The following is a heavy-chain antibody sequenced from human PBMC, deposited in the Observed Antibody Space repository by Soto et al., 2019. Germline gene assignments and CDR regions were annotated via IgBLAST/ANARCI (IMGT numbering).Heavy chain of an antibody. CDR2: INPKTGGT. Sequence: QVQLLQSGAEVKKPGTSVRVSCKASGYIFSGYYIHWLRQAPGQGLEWMGWINPKTGGTKYTQKFQGRVTLTRDTSSSTAYMELSSVTSDDTAVYYCERDEIQLWFEGPPFDYWGQGTLVTVSS. J-gene: IGHJ4*02. D-gene: IGHD5-18*01. V-gene: IGHV1-2*02. CDR1: GYIFSGYY. CDR3: ERDEIQLWFEGPPFDY.